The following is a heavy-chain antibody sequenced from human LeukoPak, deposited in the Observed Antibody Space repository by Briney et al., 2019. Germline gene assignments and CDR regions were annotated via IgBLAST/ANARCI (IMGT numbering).Heavy chain of an antibody. D-gene: IGHD3-22*01. CDR3: AKDPHYYDSSGYYEYFDL. CDR2: ISGSGGST. Sequence: GGSLRLSCAASGFTFSSYAMSWVRQAPGKGLEWVSAISGSGGSTYYADSVEGRFTISRDNSKNTLYLQMNSLRAEDTAVYYCAKDPHYYDSSGYYEYFDLWGRGTLVTVSS. CDR1: GFTFSSYA. J-gene: IGHJ2*01. V-gene: IGHV3-23*01.